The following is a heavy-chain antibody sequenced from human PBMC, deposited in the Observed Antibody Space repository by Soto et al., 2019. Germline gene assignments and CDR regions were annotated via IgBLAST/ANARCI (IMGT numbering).Heavy chain of an antibody. CDR3: ARRSYYYDSSGYHNWFDP. V-gene: IGHV6-1*01. CDR2: TYYRSKWYN. D-gene: IGHD3-22*01. CDR1: GDSVSSNSAA. Sequence: SQTLSLTCAISGDSVSSNSAAWNWIRQSPSRGLEWLGRTYYRSKWYNDYAVSVKSRITINPDTSKNQFSLKLSSVTAADTAVYYCARRSYYYDSSGYHNWFDPWGQGTLVTVSS. J-gene: IGHJ5*02.